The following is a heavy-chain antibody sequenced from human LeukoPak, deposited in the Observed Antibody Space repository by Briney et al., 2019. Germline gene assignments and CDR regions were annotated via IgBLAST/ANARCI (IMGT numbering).Heavy chain of an antibody. Sequence: GSLRLSCAASGFTVSSNYMSWVRQAPGKGLEWIGTIYYSGITHYSPSLKSRVTISVDTSKNQFSLKLSSVTATDTALYYCARRVYGTSQYYWGQGTLVTVSS. CDR3: ARRVYGTSQYY. CDR2: IYYSGIT. CDR1: GFTVSSNY. V-gene: IGHV4-39*01. J-gene: IGHJ4*02. D-gene: IGHD5/OR15-5a*01.